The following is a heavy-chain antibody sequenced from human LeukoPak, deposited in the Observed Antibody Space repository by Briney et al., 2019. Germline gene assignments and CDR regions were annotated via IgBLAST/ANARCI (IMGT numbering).Heavy chain of an antibody. CDR3: VTGLIPTES. CDR2: LIHDGRV. Sequence: SETLSLTCAVHSDSLSSYYRTWLRHPPGKGLVWIGKLIHDGRVTYNPSLGTRVPISAETPKKQFTLALQSVTATDAAIYYCVTGLIPTESWGQGTLVTVSS. V-gene: IGHV4-34*12. J-gene: IGHJ5*02. D-gene: IGHD2-21*01. CDR1: SDSLSSYY.